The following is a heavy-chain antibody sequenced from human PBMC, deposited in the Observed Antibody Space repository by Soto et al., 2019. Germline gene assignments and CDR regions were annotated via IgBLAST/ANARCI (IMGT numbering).Heavy chain of an antibody. CDR1: GFTFSSYG. CDR2: ISYDGSNK. V-gene: IGHV3-30*03. CDR3: AALVTFDY. J-gene: IGHJ4*02. Sequence: GGSLRLSCAASGFTFSSYGMHWVRQAPGKGLEWVAVISYDGSNKYYADSVKGRFTISRDNSKNTLYLQMNSLRAEDTAVYYCAALVTFDYWGQGTLVTVSS. D-gene: IGHD3-10*01.